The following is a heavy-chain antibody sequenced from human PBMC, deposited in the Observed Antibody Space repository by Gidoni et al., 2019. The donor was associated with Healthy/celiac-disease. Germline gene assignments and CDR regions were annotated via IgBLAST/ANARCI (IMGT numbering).Heavy chain of an antibody. D-gene: IGHD6-13*01. Sequence: QVQLVESGGGVVQPGRSLRLSCAAAGFTFSSYGMHWVRLAPGKGLEWLAVISYDGSNKYYAVSVKGLFTSSRDNSKNTLYLQMNSLRAEDTAVYYCAKDWYSSSWAFDYWGQGTLVTVSS. V-gene: IGHV3-30*18. J-gene: IGHJ4*02. CDR3: AKDWYSSSWAFDY. CDR1: GFTFSSYG. CDR2: ISYDGSNK.